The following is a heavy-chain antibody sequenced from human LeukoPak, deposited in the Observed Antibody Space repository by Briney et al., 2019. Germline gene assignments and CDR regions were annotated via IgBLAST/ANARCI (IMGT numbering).Heavy chain of an antibody. Sequence: SETLSLTCAVYGGSFSGYYWSWIRQPPGKGLEWIGEINHSGSTNYNPSLKSRVTISVDTSKNQFSLKLSSVTAADTAVYYCASRLTTAVTADYYFDYWGQGTLVTVSS. CDR1: GGSFSGYY. CDR3: ASRLTTAVTADYYFDY. V-gene: IGHV4-34*01. J-gene: IGHJ4*02. CDR2: INHSGST. D-gene: IGHD4-17*01.